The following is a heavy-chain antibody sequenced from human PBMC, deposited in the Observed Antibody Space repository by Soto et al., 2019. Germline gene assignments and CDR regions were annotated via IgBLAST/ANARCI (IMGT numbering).Heavy chain of an antibody. Sequence: SETLSLTCTVSGGSIRNVYWSWIRQAPGKGLEWIGFIFHSGNAKYNPSLKSRVTISVDTSKNQFSLSLDSVTAADTAVYFCARAHAPTLPFDSWGQGTLVTVSS. D-gene: IGHD2-15*01. J-gene: IGHJ4*01. V-gene: IGHV4-59*01. CDR3: ARAHAPTLPFDS. CDR1: GGSIRNVY. CDR2: IFHSGNA.